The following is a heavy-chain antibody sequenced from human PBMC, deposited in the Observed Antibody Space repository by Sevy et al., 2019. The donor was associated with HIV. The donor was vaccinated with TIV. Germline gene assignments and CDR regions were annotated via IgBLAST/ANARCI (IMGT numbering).Heavy chain of an antibody. CDR3: ARGYGDYRIYAFDI. D-gene: IGHD4-17*01. CDR2: IWYDGSNK. Sequence: GGSLRLSCAASGFTFSSYGMHWVRQAPGKGLEWVAVIWYDGSNKYYADSVKGRFTISRDNSKNTLYLQMNSLRAEDTAVYYCARGYGDYRIYAFDIWGQGTMVTVSS. J-gene: IGHJ3*02. CDR1: GFTFSSYG. V-gene: IGHV3-33*01.